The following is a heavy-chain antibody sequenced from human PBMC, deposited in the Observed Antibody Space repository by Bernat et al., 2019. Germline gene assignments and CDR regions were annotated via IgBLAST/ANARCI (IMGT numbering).Heavy chain of an antibody. V-gene: IGHV3-33*01. CDR2: IWYDGSNI. Sequence: QVQLVESGGGVVQPGGSLRLSCIASGFDFGNYGVHWVRQAPGKGLQWAAVIWYDGSNIHYTDSVKDRFTISRDNSKNTLCLQMNYLRADDTAVYYCASRYCSGGRCYFDHWGQGTLVTVSS. CDR1: GFDFGNYG. J-gene: IGHJ4*02. CDR3: ASRYCSGGRCYFDH. D-gene: IGHD2-15*01.